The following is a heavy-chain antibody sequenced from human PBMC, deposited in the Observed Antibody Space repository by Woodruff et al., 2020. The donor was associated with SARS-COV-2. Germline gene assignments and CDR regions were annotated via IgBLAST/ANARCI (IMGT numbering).Heavy chain of an antibody. CDR3: AGSGSPVAFDI. J-gene: IGHJ3*02. V-gene: IGHV4-39*01. D-gene: IGHD1-26*01. Sequence: YNPSLKSRVTISVDTSKNQFSLKLSSVTAADTAVYYCAGSGSPVAFDIWGQGTMVTVSS.